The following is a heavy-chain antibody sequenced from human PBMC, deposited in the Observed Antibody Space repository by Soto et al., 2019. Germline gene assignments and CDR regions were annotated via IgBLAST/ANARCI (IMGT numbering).Heavy chain of an antibody. CDR1: GTTFSSYA. CDR3: AREVGSGYNYDKDYYYGMDV. D-gene: IGHD5-18*01. CDR2: IIPLFGTA. J-gene: IGHJ6*02. V-gene: IGHV1-69*12. Sequence: QVQLVQSGAEVKRPGSSVKVSCKASGTTFSSYAISWVRQAPGQGLEWMGGIIPLFGTANYAQKFQGRATITGDESTSTAFMGLSSLRSEDTAVYYCAREVGSGYNYDKDYYYGMDVWGQGTTVAVSS.